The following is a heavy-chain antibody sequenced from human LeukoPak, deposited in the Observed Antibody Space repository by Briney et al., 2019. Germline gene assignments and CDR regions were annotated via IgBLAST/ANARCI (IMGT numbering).Heavy chain of an antibody. V-gene: IGHV4-61*08. CDR2: IYYSGST. Sequence: SETLSLTCTVSGGSISSGGYYWSWIRQPPGKGLEWIGYIYYSGSTNYNPSLKSRVTISVDTSKNQFSLKLSSVTAADTAVYYCARGSGSYYYYYGMDVWGQGTTVTVSS. CDR3: ARGSGSYYYYYGMDV. CDR1: GGSISSGGYY. D-gene: IGHD1-26*01. J-gene: IGHJ6*02.